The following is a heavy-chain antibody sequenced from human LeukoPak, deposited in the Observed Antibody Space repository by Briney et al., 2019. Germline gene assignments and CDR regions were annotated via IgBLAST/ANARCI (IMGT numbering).Heavy chain of an antibody. D-gene: IGHD3-22*01. CDR1: GGSISSCY. J-gene: IGHJ5*02. CDR2: IYYSGST. CDR3: ARQGGSSSAYYWFDP. Sequence: SETLFLTCTVSGGSISSCYWSWIRQPPGKGLEWIGYIYYSGSTNYNPSLKSRVTISVDTSKNQFSLKLNSVTAADTAVYYCARQGGSSSAYYWFDPWGQGTLVTVSS. V-gene: IGHV4-59*08.